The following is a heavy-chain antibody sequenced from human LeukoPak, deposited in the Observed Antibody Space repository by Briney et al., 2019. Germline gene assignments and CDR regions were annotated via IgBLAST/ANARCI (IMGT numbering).Heavy chain of an antibody. CDR1: GFTFSTYA. Sequence: PGRSLRLSCAASGFTFSTYAMSWVRQAPGKRLEWVSGISGSGDTTYYADSVKGRFTISRDNSKNTLYLQMNSLRAEDTAVYYCATSGGTSHYYYYMDVWGKGTTVTISS. V-gene: IGHV3-23*01. CDR2: ISGSGDTT. D-gene: IGHD3-10*01. J-gene: IGHJ6*03. CDR3: ATSGGTSHYYYYMDV.